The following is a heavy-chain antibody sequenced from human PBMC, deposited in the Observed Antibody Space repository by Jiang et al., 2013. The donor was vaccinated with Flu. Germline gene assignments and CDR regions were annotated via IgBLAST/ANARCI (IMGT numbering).Heavy chain of an antibody. CDR1: GYIFTSFY. Sequence: GAEVKKPGESLKISCKSSGYIFTSFYIAWVRQLPGKGLEWMGIIYPGDSNTKYSPSFQGRVTISVDKSINTAYLQWSSLKASDTAVYYCASPREYNYGPFDFWGQGNPGHRLL. J-gene: IGHJ4*02. V-gene: IGHV5-51*01. CDR2: IYPGDSNT. D-gene: IGHD3-10*01. CDR3: ASPREYNYGPFDF.